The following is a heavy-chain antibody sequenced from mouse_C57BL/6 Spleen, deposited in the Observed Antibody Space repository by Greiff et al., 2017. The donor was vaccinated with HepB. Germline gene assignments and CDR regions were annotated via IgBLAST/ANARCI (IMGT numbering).Heavy chain of an antibody. CDR2: IRLKSDNYAT. CDR1: GFTFSNYW. J-gene: IGHJ4*01. V-gene: IGHV6-3*01. CDR3: TGGIYYGKRGYAMDY. Sequence: EVKLEESGGGLVQPGGSMKLSCVASGFTFSNYWMNWVRQSPEKGLEWVAQIRLKSDNYATHYAESVKGRFTISRDDSKSSVYLQMNNLRAEDTGIYYCTGGIYYGKRGYAMDYWGQGTSVTVSS. D-gene: IGHD2-1*01.